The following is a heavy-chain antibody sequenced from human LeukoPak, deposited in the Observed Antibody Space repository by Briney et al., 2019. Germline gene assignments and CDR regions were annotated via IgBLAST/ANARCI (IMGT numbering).Heavy chain of an antibody. CDR1: GGTFSSYA. Sequence: ASVKVSCKASGGTFSSYAISWVRQAPGQGLEWMGGIIPIFGTANYAQKFQGRVTITADESTSTAYMELSSLRSEDTAVYYCASIGFVGPGSYHYFDYWGQGTLVTVSS. D-gene: IGHD3-10*01. CDR2: IIPIFGTA. V-gene: IGHV1-69*13. CDR3: ASIGFVGPGSYHYFDY. J-gene: IGHJ4*02.